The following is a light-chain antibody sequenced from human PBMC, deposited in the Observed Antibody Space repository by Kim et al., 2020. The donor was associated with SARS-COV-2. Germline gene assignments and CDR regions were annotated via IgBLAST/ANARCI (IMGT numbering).Light chain of an antibody. V-gene: IGKV1-27*01. J-gene: IGKJ1*01. CDR3: QKYSSAPPWT. CDR2: GAS. Sequence: SAGAIVTITYQASQDIRYYVAWYQQKSGKPPKLLISGASTLHSGVPSRFSGFGSGTDFTLTISSLQPEDVATYYCQKYSSAPPWTFGQGTKVDIK. CDR1: QDIRYY.